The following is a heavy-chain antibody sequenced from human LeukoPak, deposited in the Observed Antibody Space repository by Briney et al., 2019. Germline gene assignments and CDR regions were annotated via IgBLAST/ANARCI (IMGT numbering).Heavy chain of an antibody. D-gene: IGHD1-26*01. CDR1: GYILTDYY. V-gene: IGHV1-2*02. J-gene: IGHJ4*02. CDR3: ARGGKWELPFDY. Sequence: ASVKVSCKASGYILTDYYMHWVRQAPGQGLEWMGWINPNSGGTNYAQKFQGRVTMTRDTSISTAYMELSRLRSDDTAVYYCARGGKWELPFDYWGQGTLVTVSS. CDR2: INPNSGGT.